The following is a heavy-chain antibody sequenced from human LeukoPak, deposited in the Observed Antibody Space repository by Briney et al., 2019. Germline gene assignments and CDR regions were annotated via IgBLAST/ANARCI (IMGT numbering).Heavy chain of an antibody. J-gene: IGHJ6*02. D-gene: IGHD3-10*01. Sequence: SQTLSLTFAISGDSVSSNSAAWNWIRQSPSRGLEWLGRTHYRSKWYNDYAVSVKSRITINPDTSKNQFSLQLNSVTPEDTAVYYCARDGITMVRGVIVNYYGMDVWGQGTTVTVSS. CDR1: GDSVSSNSAA. CDR2: THYRSKWYN. V-gene: IGHV6-1*01. CDR3: ARDGITMVRGVIVNYYGMDV.